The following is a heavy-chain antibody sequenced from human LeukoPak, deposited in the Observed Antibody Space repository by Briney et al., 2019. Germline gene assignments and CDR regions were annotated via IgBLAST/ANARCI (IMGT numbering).Heavy chain of an antibody. V-gene: IGHV2-5*01. J-gene: IGHJ3*02. CDR3: AQDGYSYGWGIFDI. Sequence: ESGPTLVNPTQTLTLTCTFSGFSLSTGGVGVGWLRQSPGKALEWLALIYWNEDKRYRPSLKSRLTITKDSSKNQVVLTMTNMDPVDTATYYCAQDGYSYGWGIFDIWGQGTMVTVSS. CDR2: IYWNEDK. CDR1: GFSLSTGGVG. D-gene: IGHD5-18*01.